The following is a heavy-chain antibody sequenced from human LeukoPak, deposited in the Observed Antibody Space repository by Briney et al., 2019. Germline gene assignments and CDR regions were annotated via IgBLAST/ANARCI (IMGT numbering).Heavy chain of an antibody. V-gene: IGHV3-23*01. Sequence: PGGFLRLSCVASGFTFSSYAMSWVRQAPGKGLEWVSAISGSGVTTHYAGSVKGRFSISSDNSKNTLYLQMNSLRAEDTALYYCAKKVVVGATSPYSDFQDWGQGTLVTVSS. CDR2: ISGSGVTT. J-gene: IGHJ1*01. D-gene: IGHD1-26*01. CDR3: AKKVVVGATSPYSDFQD. CDR1: GFTFSSYA.